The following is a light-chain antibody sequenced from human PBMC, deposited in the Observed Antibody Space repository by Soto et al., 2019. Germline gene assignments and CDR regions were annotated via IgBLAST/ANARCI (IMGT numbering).Light chain of an antibody. V-gene: IGKV3-11*01. CDR1: QHVWSY. CDR3: LQRARWPWT. J-gene: IGKJ1*01. Sequence: EIVLTQPPATLSLSPGEGATLSYRASQHVWSYVAWYQQKPGQAPRLLIYDAARRATGIPARFSGSGSGTDFSLSISSLEPEDFAVYFCLQRARWPWTFGQGTKVDIK. CDR2: DAA.